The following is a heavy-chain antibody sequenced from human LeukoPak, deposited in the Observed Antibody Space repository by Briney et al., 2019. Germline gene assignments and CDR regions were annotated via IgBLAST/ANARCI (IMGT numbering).Heavy chain of an antibody. CDR3: ARDRYSGYDGFGAFDI. Sequence: SETLSLTCTMSGGSISGGSISTYYWTWIRQPPGKGLEWIGYIYYSGSTNYNPSLKSRVTISLDTSKNQFSLKLSSVTAADTAVYYCARDRYSGYDGFGAFDIWGQGTMVTVSS. CDR2: IYYSGST. J-gene: IGHJ3*02. V-gene: IGHV4-59*01. D-gene: IGHD5-12*01. CDR1: GGSISTYY.